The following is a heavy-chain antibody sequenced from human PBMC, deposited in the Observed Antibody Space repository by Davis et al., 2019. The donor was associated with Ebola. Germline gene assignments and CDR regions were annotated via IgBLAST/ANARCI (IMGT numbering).Heavy chain of an antibody. CDR1: GFTFSSYA. D-gene: IGHD3-3*01. CDR2: ISYDGSNK. CDR3: ARGGYDFWSGYD. J-gene: IGHJ4*02. Sequence: GESLKISCAASGFTFSSYAMHWVRQAPGKGLEWVAVISYDGSNKYYADSVKGRFTISRDNSKNTLYLQMNSLRAEDTAVYYCARGGYDFWSGYDWGQGTLVTVSS. V-gene: IGHV3-30-3*01.